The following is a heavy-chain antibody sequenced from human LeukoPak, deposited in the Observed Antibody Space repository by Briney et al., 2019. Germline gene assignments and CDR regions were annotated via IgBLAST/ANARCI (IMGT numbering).Heavy chain of an antibody. CDR3: VREWLF. Sequence: GASLRLSCAASGFRFSSYWMTWVRQAPGKGLEWVANIKQDGTDKYYVESVRGRFTISRDNVERSVYLQMNRLTAEDTAVYYCVREWLFWAQGTLVTVSS. J-gene: IGHJ4*02. V-gene: IGHV3-7*01. CDR1: GFRFSSYW. D-gene: IGHD3-22*01. CDR2: IKQDGTDK.